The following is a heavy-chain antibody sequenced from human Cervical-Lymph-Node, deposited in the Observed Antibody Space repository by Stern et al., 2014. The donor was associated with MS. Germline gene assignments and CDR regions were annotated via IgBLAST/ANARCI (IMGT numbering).Heavy chain of an antibody. Sequence: QLQLQESGPGLVKPSGTLSLTCDVSGDSISSSNWWTWVRQTPGKGLEWIGEIYHSGRSNYNPSLKSRFTMSVDKSKNQFSLKLTSVTAADSAVYYCARDGGYSDSAGYYFDYWGQGILVTVSS. CDR1: GDSISSSNW. D-gene: IGHD3-22*01. V-gene: IGHV4-4*02. CDR3: ARDGGYSDSAGYYFDY. J-gene: IGHJ4*02. CDR2: IYHSGRS.